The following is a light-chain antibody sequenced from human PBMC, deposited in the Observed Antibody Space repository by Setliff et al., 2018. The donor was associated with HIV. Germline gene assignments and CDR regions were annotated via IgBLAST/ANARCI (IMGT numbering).Light chain of an antibody. J-gene: IGLJ1*01. CDR2: GDT. CDR3: AAWDDSLNGYV. CDR1: SSNIGSNT. V-gene: IGLV1-44*01. Sequence: QSALTQPPSASGTPGQRVTISCSGSSSNIGSNTVNWYQQLPGPAPKLLIYGDTHRPSRVPDRFSGSKSGTSASLAISGLQPEDEADYYCAAWDDSLNGYVFGTGTKVTVL.